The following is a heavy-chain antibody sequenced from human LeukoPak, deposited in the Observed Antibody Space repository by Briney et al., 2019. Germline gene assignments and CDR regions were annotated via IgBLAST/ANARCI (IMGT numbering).Heavy chain of an antibody. CDR3: ARGDEYSSSSFDY. CDR1: GGTFSSYA. Sequence: GASVKVSCKASGGTFSSYAISWVRQAPGQGLEWMGGIIPIFGTANYAQKFQGRVTITTDESTSTAYMELSSLRSEDTAVYYCARGDEYSSSSFDYWGQGTLVTVSP. V-gene: IGHV1-69*05. CDR2: IIPIFGTA. D-gene: IGHD6-6*01. J-gene: IGHJ4*02.